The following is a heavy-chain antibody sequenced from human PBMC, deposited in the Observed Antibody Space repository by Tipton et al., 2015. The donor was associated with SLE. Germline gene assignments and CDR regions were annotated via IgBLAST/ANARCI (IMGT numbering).Heavy chain of an antibody. D-gene: IGHD2-8*01. Sequence: TLSLTCAVSGGSISSGGYSWSWIRQPPGKGLEWIGYIYRSGSTFYNPSLESRVTISLDRSKNQFSLKLSSVTAADTAVYFCARLRIVYGFHGLDYWGLGTRVTVSA. CDR3: ARLRIVYGFHGLDY. CDR1: GGSISSGGYS. V-gene: IGHV4-30-2*01. CDR2: IYRSGST. J-gene: IGHJ4*02.